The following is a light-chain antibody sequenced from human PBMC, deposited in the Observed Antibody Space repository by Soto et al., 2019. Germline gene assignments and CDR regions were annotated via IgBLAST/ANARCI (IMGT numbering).Light chain of an antibody. CDR3: QQYAKLPFT. V-gene: IGKV3D-20*01. J-gene: IGKJ3*01. CDR1: QSVNSNY. Sequence: EIVLTQSPATLSLSPGARATLSCGASQSVNSNYLAWYQQKPGLAPRLLIYDASSRATGIPDRFSGSGSGTDFTLTISRLEPEDFAVYYCQQYAKLPFTFGPGTKVDIK. CDR2: DAS.